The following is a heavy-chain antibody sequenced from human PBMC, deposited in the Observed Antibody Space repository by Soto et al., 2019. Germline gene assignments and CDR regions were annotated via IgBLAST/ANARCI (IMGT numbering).Heavy chain of an antibody. CDR3: AREAWLSWFDP. V-gene: IGHV4-34*01. Sequence: QVQLQQWGAGLLKPSETLSLTCAVYGGSFSGYYWSWIRQPPGKGLEWIGEINHSGSTNYNPSLKSRVTISVDPSTNQFSLKLSSVTAADTAVYYCAREAWLSWFDPWGQGTLVTVSS. CDR2: INHSGST. D-gene: IGHD3-10*01. J-gene: IGHJ5*02. CDR1: GGSFSGYY.